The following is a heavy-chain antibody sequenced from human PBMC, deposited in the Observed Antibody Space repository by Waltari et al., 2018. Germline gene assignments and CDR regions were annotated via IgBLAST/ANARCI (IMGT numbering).Heavy chain of an antibody. CDR3: AKSRGFEY. V-gene: IGHV3-7*01. Sequence: EVQLVESGGGLVQPGGSLRLSCGASGFTFSRYWMGWVRQTSGKGLGWVANINYDGRQKYYVDSGKGRFTISRDNAKNSVYLQMNSLRVEDTAVYYCAKSRGFEYWGQGALITVSS. J-gene: IGHJ4*02. CDR1: GFTFSRYW. D-gene: IGHD2-2*01. CDR2: INYDGRQK.